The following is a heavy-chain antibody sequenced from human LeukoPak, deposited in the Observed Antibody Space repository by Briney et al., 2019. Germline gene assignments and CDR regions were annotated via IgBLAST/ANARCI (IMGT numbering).Heavy chain of an antibody. J-gene: IGHJ4*02. D-gene: IGHD2-15*01. CDR1: GFTFSSYE. V-gene: IGHV3-48*03. CDR2: ISSSGSTI. CDR3: ARGPLDYCSGGSCYYFDY. Sequence: GGSLRLSCAASGFTFSSYEMNWVRQAPGKGLEWVSYISSSGSTIYYADSVKGRFTIARDNAKNSVYLEMNSLRADDTAVYYCARGPLDYCSGGSCYYFDYWGQGTLVTVSS.